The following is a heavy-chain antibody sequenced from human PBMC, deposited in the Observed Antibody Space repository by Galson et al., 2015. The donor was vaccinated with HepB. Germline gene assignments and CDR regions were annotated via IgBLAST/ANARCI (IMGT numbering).Heavy chain of an antibody. CDR3: AKVSQGIVGVRKN. D-gene: IGHD3-3*02. J-gene: IGHJ4*02. CDR1: GFTFSTYA. CDR2: ITDSGGST. Sequence: SLRLSCAASGFTFSTYAMSWFPQAPGKGLEYASLITDSGGSTYYADSVKAGFPSSRNNPKNTLYLQIKSRRPEATACYSFAKVSQGIVGVRKNWGQGTRV. V-gene: IGHV3-23*01.